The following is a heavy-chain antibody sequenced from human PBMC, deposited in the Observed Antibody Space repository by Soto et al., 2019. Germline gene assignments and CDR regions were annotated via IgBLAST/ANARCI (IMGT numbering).Heavy chain of an antibody. CDR1: GFTFSSYS. V-gene: IGHV3-21*01. Sequence: GGSLRLSCAASGFTFSSYSMNWVRQAPGKGLEWVSSISSSSSYIYYADSVKGRFTISRDNAKNSLYLQMNSLRAEDTAVYYCARDPGLSSAPFDYWGQGTLVTVSS. J-gene: IGHJ4*02. CDR3: ARDPGLSSAPFDY. CDR2: ISSSSSYI.